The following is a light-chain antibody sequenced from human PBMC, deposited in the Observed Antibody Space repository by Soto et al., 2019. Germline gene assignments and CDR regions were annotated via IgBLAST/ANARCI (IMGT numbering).Light chain of an antibody. Sequence: QSALTQPASVSGSPGQSITISCAGTSSDIGGYNYVSWYQQHPGKAPKVMIYEVSNRPSGVSNRFSGSKSGNTASLTISGLQAEDEADYYCSSYTSSSTLYVFGSGNKVTV. V-gene: IGLV2-14*01. CDR3: SSYTSSSTLYV. J-gene: IGLJ1*01. CDR1: SSDIGGYNY. CDR2: EVS.